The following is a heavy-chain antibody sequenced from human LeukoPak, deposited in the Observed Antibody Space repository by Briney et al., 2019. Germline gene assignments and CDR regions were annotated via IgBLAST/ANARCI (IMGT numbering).Heavy chain of an antibody. V-gene: IGHV4-38-2*02. CDR3: ARGTLYSGWSYYFDD. D-gene: IGHD6-19*01. J-gene: IGHJ4*02. CDR1: GYSISSGHY. Sequence: TSETLSLTCTVSGYSISSGHYWAWIRQPPEKGLEWIASMFHSGSTYYNPSLKSRVTTSADMSKNEFSLRLRSVTAADTAMYYCARGTLYSGWSYYFDDWGQGNQVTVSS. CDR2: MFHSGST.